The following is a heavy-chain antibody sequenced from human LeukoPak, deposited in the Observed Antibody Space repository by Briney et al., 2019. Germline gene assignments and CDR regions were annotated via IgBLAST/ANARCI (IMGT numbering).Heavy chain of an antibody. J-gene: IGHJ2*01. D-gene: IGHD6-13*01. CDR2: ISSSSGTI. CDR3: ARDPGTGLWYFDL. V-gene: IGHV3-48*01. Sequence: GGSLRLSCAASGFTFSSYSMNWVRQAPGKGLEWVSYISSSSGTIYYADSVKGRFTISRDNAKNSLYLQMNSLRAEDTAVYYCARDPGTGLWYFDLWGRGTLVTVSS. CDR1: GFTFSSYS.